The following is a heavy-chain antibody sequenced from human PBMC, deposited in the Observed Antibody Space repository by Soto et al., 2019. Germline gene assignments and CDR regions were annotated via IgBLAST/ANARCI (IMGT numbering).Heavy chain of an antibody. CDR3: ARGSLRIGTNWFDP. D-gene: IGHD1-1*01. J-gene: IGHJ5*02. Sequence: SETLSLTCTVSGGSISSGGYYWSWIRQHPGKGLEWIGYIYYSGSTYYNPSLKSRVTISVDTSKNQFSLKLSSVTAADTAVYYCARGSLRIGTNWFDPWGQGTLVTVSS. CDR2: IYYSGST. CDR1: GGSISSGGYY. V-gene: IGHV4-31*03.